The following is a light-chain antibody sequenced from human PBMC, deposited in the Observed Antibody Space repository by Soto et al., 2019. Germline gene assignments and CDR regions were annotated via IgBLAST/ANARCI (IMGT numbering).Light chain of an antibody. CDR1: QSVSSNY. CDR3: QQSWT. J-gene: IGKJ1*01. CDR2: GAS. Sequence: EIVLTQSPGTLSLSPGERATLSCRASQSVSSNYLAWYQQKPGQAPRLLIYGASSRATGIPDRFSGSGSGTEFTLTISSLQPDDFATYYCQQSWTFGQGTKVAIK. V-gene: IGKV3-20*01.